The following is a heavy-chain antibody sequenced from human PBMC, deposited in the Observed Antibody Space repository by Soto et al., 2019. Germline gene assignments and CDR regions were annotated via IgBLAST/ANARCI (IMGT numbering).Heavy chain of an antibody. CDR1: GYTFTSYG. D-gene: IGHD1-1*01. V-gene: IGHV1-18*01. Sequence: QVQLVQSGAEVKKAPASVQVSCKAPGYTFTSYGISWVRQAAGQGLEGMGWISAYNGHSNYAQKLQRRVTMTTDTSTSTAYTEEGRRRSDYTGVYYCDFWGTGTTGAFAIWGQGTMVSVSS. CDR2: ISAYNGHS. J-gene: IGHJ3*02. CDR3: DFWGTGTTGAFAI.